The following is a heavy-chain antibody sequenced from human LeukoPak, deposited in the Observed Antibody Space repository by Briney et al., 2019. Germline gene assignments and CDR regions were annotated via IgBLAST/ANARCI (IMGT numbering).Heavy chain of an antibody. CDR3: AKEWLRFSGEHLYYFDY. Sequence: PGGSLRLSCAASGFTFSTYAMRWVRQAPGKGLEWVAVISYNGSNKYYADSVKGRFTISRDNSKNTLYLQMNSLRAEDTAVYYCAKEWLRFSGEHLYYFDYWGQGTLVTVSS. CDR2: ISYNGSNK. V-gene: IGHV3-30*04. CDR1: GFTFSTYA. J-gene: IGHJ4*02. D-gene: IGHD5-12*01.